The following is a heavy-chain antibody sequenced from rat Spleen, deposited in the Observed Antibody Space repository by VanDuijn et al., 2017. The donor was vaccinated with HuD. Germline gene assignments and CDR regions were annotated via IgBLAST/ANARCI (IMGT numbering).Heavy chain of an antibody. Sequence: EVQLVESGGGLVQPGRSLKLSCAASGFTFSNYDMAWVRQAPTKGLEWVASISPSGGSTYYRDSVKGRFTVSRDNAKSTLYLQMDSLRSEDTATYYCARHPLRRGYYFDYWGQGVMVTVSS. J-gene: IGHJ2*01. V-gene: IGHV5-25*01. CDR3: ARHPLRRGYYFDY. D-gene: IGHD1-11*01. CDR1: GFTFSNYD. CDR2: ISPSGGST.